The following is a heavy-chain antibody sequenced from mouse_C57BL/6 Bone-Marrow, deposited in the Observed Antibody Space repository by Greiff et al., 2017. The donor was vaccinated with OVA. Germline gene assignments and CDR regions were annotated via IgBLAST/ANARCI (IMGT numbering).Heavy chain of an antibody. J-gene: IGHJ1*03. D-gene: IGHD1-1*01. CDR3: ASFITTVPWSFDV. CDR1: GYSITSDY. V-gene: IGHV3-8*01. Sequence: EVQRVESGPGLAKPSQTLSLTCSVTGYSITSDYWNWIRKFPGNKLEYMGYISYSGSTYYNPSLKSRISITRDTSKNQYYLQLNSVTTEDTATYYCASFITTVPWSFDVWGTGTTVTVSS. CDR2: ISYSGST.